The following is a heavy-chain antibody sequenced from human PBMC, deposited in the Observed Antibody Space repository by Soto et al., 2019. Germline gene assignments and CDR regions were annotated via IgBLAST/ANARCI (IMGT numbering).Heavy chain of an antibody. J-gene: IGHJ4*02. Sequence: PSEALSLTCAVYVGSFSGYYWSWIRQPPGKGLEWIGEINHSGSTNYNPSLKSRVTISVDTSKNQFSLKLSSVTAADTAVYYCARGGRAAAGNKRYYFDYWGQGTLVTVS. V-gene: IGHV4-34*01. CDR1: VGSFSGYY. CDR2: INHSGST. D-gene: IGHD6-13*01. CDR3: ARGGRAAAGNKRYYFDY.